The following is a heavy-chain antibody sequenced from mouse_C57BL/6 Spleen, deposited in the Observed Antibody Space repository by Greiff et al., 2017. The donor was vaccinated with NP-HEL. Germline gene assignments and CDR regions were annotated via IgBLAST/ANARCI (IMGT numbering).Heavy chain of an antibody. V-gene: IGHV1-7*01. Sequence: QVQLQQSGAELAKPGASVKLSCKASGYTFTSYWMHWVKQRPGQGLEWIGYINPSSGYTKYNQKFKDKATLTADKSSSTAYMPLSSLTYEDSAVYYCASVYYSNPYYFGYWGQGTTLTVSS. CDR1: GYTFTSYW. CDR2: INPSSGYT. J-gene: IGHJ2*01. CDR3: ASVYYSNPYYFGY. D-gene: IGHD2-5*01.